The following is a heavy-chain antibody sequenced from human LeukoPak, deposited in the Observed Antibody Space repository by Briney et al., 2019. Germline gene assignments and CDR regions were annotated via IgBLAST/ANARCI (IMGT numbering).Heavy chain of an antibody. V-gene: IGHV4-39*07. Sequence: SQTLSLTCTVSGGSLSSSIDYSGWVRQPPGEGVEWIVNIYYSVSTYYNPSLESRVTMSLDTSKHQFSQQLSSVTAADTAVYYCARDENGSVWGSFRAWGKGTLVTVSS. J-gene: IGHJ5*02. D-gene: IGHD3-16*02. CDR2: IYYSVST. CDR3: ARDENGSVWGSFRA. CDR1: GGSLSSSIDY.